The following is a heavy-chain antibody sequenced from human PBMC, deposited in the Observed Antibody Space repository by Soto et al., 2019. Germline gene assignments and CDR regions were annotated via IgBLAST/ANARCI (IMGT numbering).Heavy chain of an antibody. CDR1: GGSISSSY. CDR3: ARDKYCSGGSCRKNWFDP. J-gene: IGHJ5*02. CDR2: IYDDGSA. V-gene: IGHV4-59*01. D-gene: IGHD2-15*01. Sequence: PSETLSLTCTVSGGSISSSYWSWIRQPPGKGLEWLAYIYDDGSANYNPSLKSRATIPLDMSKSQFSLKLTSVTAADTAVYYCARDKYCSGGSCRKNWFDPWGQGTLVTVSS.